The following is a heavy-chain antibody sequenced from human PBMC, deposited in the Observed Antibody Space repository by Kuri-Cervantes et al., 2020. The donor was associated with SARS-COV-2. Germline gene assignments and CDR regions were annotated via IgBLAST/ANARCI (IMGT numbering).Heavy chain of an antibody. Sequence: GGSLRLSCRASGYSFINYWIAWLRQMPGKGLEWVGVIFPGDPETRYSPSFRGQVTISADKSINTAYLQWSGLKTSDTAIYYCARGQYYYDYYFDYWGQGTLVTVSS. J-gene: IGHJ4*02. CDR3: ARGQYYYDYYFDY. V-gene: IGHV5-51*01. CDR1: GYSFINYW. CDR2: IFPGDPET. D-gene: IGHD3-22*01.